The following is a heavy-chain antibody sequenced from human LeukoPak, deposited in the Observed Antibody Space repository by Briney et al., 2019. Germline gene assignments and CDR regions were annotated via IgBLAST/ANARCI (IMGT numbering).Heavy chain of an antibody. Sequence: RAGGSLRLSCAASGFTFSSYAMSWVRQAPGKGLEWVSAISGSGGSTYYADSVKGRFTISRDNSKNTLYLQMNSLRAEDTAVYYCAKDMLPIDGKDAFDIWGQGTMVTVSS. V-gene: IGHV3-23*01. J-gene: IGHJ3*02. CDR2: ISGSGGST. CDR1: GFTFSSYA. D-gene: IGHD2-8*01. CDR3: AKDMLPIDGKDAFDI.